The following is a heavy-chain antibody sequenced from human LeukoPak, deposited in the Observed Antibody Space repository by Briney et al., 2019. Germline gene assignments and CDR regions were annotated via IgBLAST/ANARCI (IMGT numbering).Heavy chain of an antibody. V-gene: IGHV1-8*01. J-gene: IGHJ3*01. CDR2: IKPNSGNT. CDR3: TRNHLGLGL. Sequence: ASVKVSCKAYGYTFASYDIIWLRQAPGQGPECVGWIKPNSGNTGYAQKFQGRVTMTRDTSTSTAYMELNSLTYDDTAVYYCTRNHLGLGLWGRGTMVTVSS. D-gene: IGHD1-14*01. CDR1: GYTFASYD.